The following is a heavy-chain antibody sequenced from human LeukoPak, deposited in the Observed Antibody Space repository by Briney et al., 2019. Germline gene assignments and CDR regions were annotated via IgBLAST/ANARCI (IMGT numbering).Heavy chain of an antibody. V-gene: IGHV1-8*01. D-gene: IGHD6-19*01. Sequence: ASVKVSCTAYGYTFTSYTFTSYDINWVRQATGQGLEWMGWMNPNSGNTGYAQKFQGRVTMTRNTSITTAYMELTSLRSEDTAVYYCAKGAWLNHSSGWYWGQGTLVTVSS. J-gene: IGHJ4*02. CDR1: GYTFTSYTFTSYD. CDR2: MNPNSGNT. CDR3: AKGAWLNHSSGWY.